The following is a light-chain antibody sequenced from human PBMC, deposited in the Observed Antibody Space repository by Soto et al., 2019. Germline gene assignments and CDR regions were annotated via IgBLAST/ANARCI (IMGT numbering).Light chain of an antibody. CDR1: QGISNY. J-gene: IGKJ4*01. V-gene: IGKV1-17*03. CDR3: VQYNSYHRT. Sequence: DIQMTQSPSAMSASVGDRVTITCRASQGISNYLAWFQQKPGKVPKRLIYGASSLQGGVPSRLSCSGSGTEFTLTISSLQPEDFATYCCVQYNSYHRTLGGGTKVHIK. CDR2: GAS.